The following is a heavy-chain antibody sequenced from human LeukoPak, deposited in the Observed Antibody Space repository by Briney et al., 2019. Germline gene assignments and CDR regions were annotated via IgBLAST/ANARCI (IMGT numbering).Heavy chain of an antibody. CDR2: ISWKSDST. D-gene: IGHD6-13*01. CDR1: GFTFDDYA. CDR3: AKDSYRGSWFHGMDV. Sequence: GGSLRLSCAVSGFTFDDYAMHWVRQVPGKGLEWVSSISWKSDSTGYADSVKGRFTISRDNAKNSLYLEMSSLRAEDTALYYCAKDSYRGSWFHGMDVWGQGTMVTVSS. J-gene: IGHJ6*02. V-gene: IGHV3-9*01.